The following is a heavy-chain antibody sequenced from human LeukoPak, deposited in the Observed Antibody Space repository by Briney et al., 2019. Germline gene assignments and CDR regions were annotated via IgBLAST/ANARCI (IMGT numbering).Heavy chain of an antibody. Sequence: PGGSLRLSCAASGFPFSSYAMSWVRQAPGKGLEWVSVISGSGGHTNYADSVKGRFTISRDNSKSTLYLQMNSLTAEDTAIYYCAKDQVGYLLRAFDIWGQGTLVTVSS. V-gene: IGHV3-23*01. CDR1: GFPFSSYA. J-gene: IGHJ3*02. CDR3: AKDQVGYLLRAFDI. CDR2: ISGSGGHT. D-gene: IGHD1-26*01.